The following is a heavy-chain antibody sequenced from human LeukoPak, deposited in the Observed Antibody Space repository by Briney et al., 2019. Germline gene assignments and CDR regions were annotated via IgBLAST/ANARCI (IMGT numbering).Heavy chain of an antibody. CDR1: GYGFRAYG. J-gene: IGHJ4*02. V-gene: IGHV1-18*01. D-gene: IGHD1-26*01. CDR2: ISPYNGKS. Sequence: ASVTVSCKPSGYGFRAYGMSWVRQAPGQGLEWVGWISPYNGKSSYAQRLQDRVTMTIDISSSTVYMELRSLRSDDTAVYYCARESYFHFDYWGQGTLVTVSS. CDR3: ARESYFHFDY.